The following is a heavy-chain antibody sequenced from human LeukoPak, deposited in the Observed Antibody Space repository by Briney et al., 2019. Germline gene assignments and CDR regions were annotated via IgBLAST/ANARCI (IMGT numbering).Heavy chain of an antibody. J-gene: IGHJ5*02. V-gene: IGHV3-53*04. Sequence: GGSLRLSCAVSGFTVSNHYMSWVRQAPGKGLEWVSIIYSGGITYYADSVKGRFTISRHNSKNTLYLQMNSLRTEDTAVYYCARGGLEFDPRGQGSLVTISS. CDR1: GFTVSNHY. D-gene: IGHD2-21*01. CDR3: ARGGLEFDP. CDR2: IYSGGIT.